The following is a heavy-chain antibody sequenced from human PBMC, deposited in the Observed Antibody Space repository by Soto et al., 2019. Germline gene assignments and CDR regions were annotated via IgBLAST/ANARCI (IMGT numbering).Heavy chain of an antibody. J-gene: IGHJ4*02. D-gene: IGHD6-19*01. CDR3: AKDPAAYSRGLSYYFDY. CDR2: ISGSGDST. Sequence: EVQLLESGGGLVQPGGSLRLSCAASGFTFSSYAMSWVRQAPGKGLEWVSAISGSGDSTYYADSVKGRFTISRDNSKNTLYLQMNSLRAEDTAVYYCAKDPAAYSRGLSYYFDYWGQGTLVTVSS. V-gene: IGHV3-23*01. CDR1: GFTFSSYA.